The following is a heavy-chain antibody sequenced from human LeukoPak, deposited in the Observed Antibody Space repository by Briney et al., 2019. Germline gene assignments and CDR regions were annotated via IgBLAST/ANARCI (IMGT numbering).Heavy chain of an antibody. Sequence: GGSLRLSCTASGFTFGDYAMSWVRQAPGKGLEWVGFIRSTAYGGTTEYAASVKGRFTISRDDSKSIAYLQMNSLKTEDTAVYYCTRNPYTYYYDSSGYNWFDPWGQGTLVTVSS. J-gene: IGHJ5*02. CDR3: TRNPYTYYYDSSGYNWFDP. CDR2: IRSTAYGGTT. CDR1: GFTFGDYA. V-gene: IGHV3-49*04. D-gene: IGHD3-22*01.